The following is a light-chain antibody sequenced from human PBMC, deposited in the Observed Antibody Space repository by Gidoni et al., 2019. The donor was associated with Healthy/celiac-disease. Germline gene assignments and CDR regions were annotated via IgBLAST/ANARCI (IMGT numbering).Light chain of an antibody. CDR2: GAS. V-gene: IGKV3-20*01. CDR1: QSVSSSY. CDR3: QQYGSSPT. Sequence: EIVLTQSPGTLSLSPGERATLSCRASQSVSSSYLAWYQQKPGQAPRLLIYGASSRATGIPDRFSGSGSGTDFTLTISRLEPEDFAVYYCQQYGSSPTFGPGTKVEIK. J-gene: IGKJ3*01.